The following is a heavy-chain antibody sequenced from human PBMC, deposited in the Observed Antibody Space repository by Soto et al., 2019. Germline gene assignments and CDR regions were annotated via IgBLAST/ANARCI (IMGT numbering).Heavy chain of an antibody. Sequence: SSVKVSCKAPGYTFTAYYIHSVRQGPGQGLEWMGWINPNSGGTNYAQKFQGWVTMTRDTSISTAYMELSRLRSDDTAVYYCARELPARVLVPADQVWFDPWGQGTLVTVTT. D-gene: IGHD2-2*01. CDR3: ARELPARVLVPADQVWFDP. CDR2: INPNSGGT. V-gene: IGHV1-2*04. CDR1: GYTFTAYY. J-gene: IGHJ5*02.